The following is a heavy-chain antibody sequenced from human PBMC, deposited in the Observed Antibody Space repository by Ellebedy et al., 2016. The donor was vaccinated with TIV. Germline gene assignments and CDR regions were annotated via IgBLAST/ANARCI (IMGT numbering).Heavy chain of an antibody. Sequence: AASVKVSCKASGYTFTTYGITWVRQAPGQGLEWMGWISGYNGNTNYAQNLQGRVTPTTATSTSTAYMELRSLRSDDTAVYYCARSYGSGSYYGYWGQGTLVTVSS. D-gene: IGHD3-10*01. CDR1: GYTFTTYG. CDR2: ISGYNGNT. V-gene: IGHV1-18*01. CDR3: ARSYGSGSYYGY. J-gene: IGHJ4*02.